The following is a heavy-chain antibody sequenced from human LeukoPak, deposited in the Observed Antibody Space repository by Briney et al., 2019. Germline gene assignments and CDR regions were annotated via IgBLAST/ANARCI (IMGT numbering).Heavy chain of an antibody. Sequence: GGSLRLSCAASEFTFSNYWMSWVRQAPGKGLEWVANIKQDGSEKYYVDSVKGRFTISRDNAKNSLYLQMNSLRAEDTAVYYCARGYNWNYFFDYWGQGTLVTVSS. CDR2: IKQDGSEK. CDR1: EFTFSNYW. CDR3: ARGYNWNYFFDY. D-gene: IGHD1-7*01. V-gene: IGHV3-7*01. J-gene: IGHJ4*02.